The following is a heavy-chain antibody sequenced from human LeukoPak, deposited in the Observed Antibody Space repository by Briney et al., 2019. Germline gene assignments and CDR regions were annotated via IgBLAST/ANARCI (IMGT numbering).Heavy chain of an antibody. CDR3: AKGDSSGWYFDY. V-gene: IGHV3-30*02. Sequence: GGSLRLSCAASGFTFSSYGMHWVRQAPGKGLQWVAFIRYDGSNKYYADSVKGRFTISRNNSKNTLYLQMNSLRAEDTAVYYCAKGDSSGWYFDYWGQGTLVTVSS. CDR1: GFTFSSYG. D-gene: IGHD6-19*01. J-gene: IGHJ4*02. CDR2: IRYDGSNK.